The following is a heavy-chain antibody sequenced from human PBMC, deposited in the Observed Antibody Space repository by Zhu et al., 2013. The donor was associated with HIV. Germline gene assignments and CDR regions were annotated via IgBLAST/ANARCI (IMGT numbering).Heavy chain of an antibody. Sequence: QVQLVQSGAEVKKPGASVKVSCKASGYTFTDYYMHWVRQAPGQGLEWMGWINPNSGGTNYAQKFQGRVTMTRDTSISTAYMELSSLRSDDTAVYYCARGVEGIAVAGLRATWGQGTLVTVSS. CDR2: INPNSGGT. CDR1: GYTFTDYY. J-gene: IGHJ4*02. CDR3: ARGVEGIAVAGLRAT. D-gene: IGHD6-19*01. V-gene: IGHV1-2*02.